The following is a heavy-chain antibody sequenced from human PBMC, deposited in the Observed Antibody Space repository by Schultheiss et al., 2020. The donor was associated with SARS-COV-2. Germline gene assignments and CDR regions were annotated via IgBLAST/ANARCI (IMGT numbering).Heavy chain of an antibody. V-gene: IGHV3-21*01. Sequence: GESLKISCAASGFTFSSYAMHWVRQAPGKGLEWVSSISSSSSYIYYADSVKGRFTTSRDNAKNSLYLQMNSLRAEDTAVYYCARAPQIVGATVYFQHWGQGTLVTVSS. CDR3: ARAPQIVGATVYFQH. D-gene: IGHD1-26*01. CDR1: GFTFSSYA. J-gene: IGHJ1*01. CDR2: ISSSSSYI.